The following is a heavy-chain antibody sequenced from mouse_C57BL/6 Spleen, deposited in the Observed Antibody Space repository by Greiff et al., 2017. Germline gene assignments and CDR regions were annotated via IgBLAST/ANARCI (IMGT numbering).Heavy chain of an antibody. V-gene: IGHV6-6*01. J-gene: IGHJ4*01. Sequence: EVKLQESGGGLVQPGGSMKLSCAASGFTFSDAWMDWVRQSPEKGLEWVAEIRNKANNHATYYAESVKGRFTISRDDSKSSVYLQMNSLRAEDTGIYYCTGDYAYYYAMDYWGQGTSVTVSS. CDR2: IRNKANNHAT. CDR1: GFTFSDAW. CDR3: TGDYAYYYAMDY. D-gene: IGHD2-4*01.